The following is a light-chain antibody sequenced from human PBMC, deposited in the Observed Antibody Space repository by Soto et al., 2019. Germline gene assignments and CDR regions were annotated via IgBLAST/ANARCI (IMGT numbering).Light chain of an antibody. CDR2: EVS. V-gene: IGLV2-14*01. CDR1: SSDVGGYDY. Sequence: QSALTQPASVSGSPGQSITISCTGTSSDVGGYDYVSWYQQHPGKAPKIMIYEVSNRPSWVSDRFSGSKSGNTASLTISGLQAEDEADYYCCSYTSTTNRVFGGGTKVTVL. J-gene: IGLJ3*02. CDR3: CSYTSTTNRV.